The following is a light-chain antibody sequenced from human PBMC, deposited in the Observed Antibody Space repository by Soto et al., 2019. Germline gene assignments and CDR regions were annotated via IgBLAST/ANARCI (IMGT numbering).Light chain of an antibody. CDR1: QSVRTN. CDR2: AAS. J-gene: IGKJ4*01. V-gene: IGKV3-15*01. Sequence: EVVVTQSPATLSVSLGGRATLSCRASQSVRTNLAWYQQKPGQAPRLLIYAASTRATGIPARFSGSGSGTEFTLTITSLQSEDFAVYYCQQYNNWPPLTFSGGTKVEIK. CDR3: QQYNNWPPLT.